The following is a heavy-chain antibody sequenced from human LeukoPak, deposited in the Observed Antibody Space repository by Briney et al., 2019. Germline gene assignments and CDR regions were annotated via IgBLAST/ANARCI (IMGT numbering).Heavy chain of an antibody. CDR3: ARAAVAGIWFDS. J-gene: IGHJ5*01. D-gene: IGHD6-19*01. V-gene: IGHV4-59*01. CDR1: GGSMSSYY. CDR2: IYYSGST. Sequence: PSETLSLTCTVSGGSMSSYYWSWIRQPPGKGLEWIAYIYYSGSTNYNPSLKSRLTISVDTPKNQFSLKLSSVTAADTAVYYCARAAVAGIWFDSWAREPWSPSPQ.